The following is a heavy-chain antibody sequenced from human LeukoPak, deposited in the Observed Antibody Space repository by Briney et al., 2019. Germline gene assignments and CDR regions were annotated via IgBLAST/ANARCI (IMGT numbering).Heavy chain of an antibody. CDR1: GGSISSYY. CDR3: ARDDYGDTPLDY. CDR2: IYYSGST. J-gene: IGHJ4*02. Sequence: PSETLSLTCTVSGGSISSYYWSWIRQPPGKGLEWIGYIYYSGSTNYNPSLKSRVTISVDTSKNQFSLKLSSVTAADTAVYYCARDDYGDTPLDYWGQGALVTVSS. V-gene: IGHV4-59*12. D-gene: IGHD4-17*01.